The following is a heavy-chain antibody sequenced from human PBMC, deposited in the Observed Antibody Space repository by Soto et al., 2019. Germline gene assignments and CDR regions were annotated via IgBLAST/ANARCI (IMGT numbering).Heavy chain of an antibody. CDR3: ATAQYCSSTSCYARALISYYYYGMDV. Sequence: GASVKVSCKASGGTFSSYAISWVRQAPGQGLEWMGGIIPIFGTANYAQKFQGRVTITADESTSTAYMELSSLRSEDTAVYYCATAQYCSSTSCYARALISYYYYGMDVWGQGTTVTVSS. CDR2: IIPIFGTA. D-gene: IGHD2-2*01. CDR1: GGTFSSYA. J-gene: IGHJ6*02. V-gene: IGHV1-69*13.